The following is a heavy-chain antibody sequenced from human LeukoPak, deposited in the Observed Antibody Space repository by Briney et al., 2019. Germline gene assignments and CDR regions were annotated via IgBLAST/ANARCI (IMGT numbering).Heavy chain of an antibody. Sequence: GGSLRLSCAESGFTFRSYGMHWVRQAPGKGLEWVAVIWYDGSNKYYADSVKGRFTISRDNSKNTLYLQMNSLRAEDTAVYYCAKARSGMATALDYWGQGTLVTVSS. D-gene: IGHD5-24*01. V-gene: IGHV3-33*06. CDR2: IWYDGSNK. CDR1: GFTFRSYG. CDR3: AKARSGMATALDY. J-gene: IGHJ4*02.